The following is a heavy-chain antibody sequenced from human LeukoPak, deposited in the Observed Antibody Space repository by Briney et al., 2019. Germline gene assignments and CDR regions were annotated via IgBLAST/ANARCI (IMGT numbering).Heavy chain of an antibody. CDR1: GFTFSSYS. CDR2: ISSSSSYI. D-gene: IGHD3-22*01. J-gene: IGHJ4*02. Sequence: GGSLRLSCAASGFTFSSYSMNWVRQAPGKGLEWVSSISSSSSYIYYADSVKGRFTISRDNAKNSLFLQMNSLRAEDTAVYYCAKDLDSSGYYPSPIDYWGQGTLVTVSS. CDR3: AKDLDSSGYYPSPIDY. V-gene: IGHV3-21*01.